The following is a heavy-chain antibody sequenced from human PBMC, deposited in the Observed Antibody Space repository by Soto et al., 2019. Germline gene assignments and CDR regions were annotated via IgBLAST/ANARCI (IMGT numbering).Heavy chain of an antibody. CDR1: GGSISSSSYY. CDR2: IYYSGST. J-gene: IGHJ6*03. V-gene: IGHV4-39*01. CDR3: ARHSDYLPENYYYMDV. D-gene: IGHD4-17*01. Sequence: QLQLQESGPGLVKPLETLSLTCTVSGGSISSSSYYWGWIRQPPGKGLEWIGSIYYSGSTYYNPSLKSRVTISVDTSKNQFSLKLSSVTAADTAVYYCARHSDYLPENYYYMDVWGKGTTVTVSS.